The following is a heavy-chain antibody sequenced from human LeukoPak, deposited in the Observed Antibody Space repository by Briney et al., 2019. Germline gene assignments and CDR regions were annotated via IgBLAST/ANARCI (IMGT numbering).Heavy chain of an antibody. CDR2: ISSSSSYT. V-gene: IGHV3-11*06. J-gene: IGHJ6*04. D-gene: IGHD6-13*01. Sequence: GGSLRLSCAASGFTFSDYYMSWIRQAPGKGLEWVSYISSSSSYTNYADSVKGRFTISRDNAKNSLYLQMNSLRAEDTAVYYCASRAAAAGSYYYGMDVWGKGTTVTVSS. CDR1: GFTFSDYY. CDR3: ASRAAAAGSYYYGMDV.